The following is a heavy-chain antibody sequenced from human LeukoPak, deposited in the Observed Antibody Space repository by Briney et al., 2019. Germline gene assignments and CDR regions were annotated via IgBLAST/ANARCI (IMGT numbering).Heavy chain of an antibody. CDR3: ARGTTYYDILTGYYWGVGYFDL. D-gene: IGHD3-9*01. V-gene: IGHV1-18*01. CDR1: GYTFSSYG. J-gene: IGHJ2*01. CDR2: ISGYNGNT. Sequence: GASVKVSCKASGYTFSSYGITWVRQAPGEGLEWMGWISGYNGNTKYAQKFQGRVTMTRNTSISTAYMELSSLRSEDTAVYYCARGTTYYDILTGYYWGVGYFDLWGRGALVTVSS.